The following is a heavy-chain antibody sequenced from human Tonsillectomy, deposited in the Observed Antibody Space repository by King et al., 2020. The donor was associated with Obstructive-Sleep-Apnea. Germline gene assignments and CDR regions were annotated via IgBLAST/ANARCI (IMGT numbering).Heavy chain of an antibody. CDR3: ATYCGGGCSLPRYYYYGMDV. V-gene: IGHV5-10-1*01. CDR1: GYSFTSYW. D-gene: IGHD2-21*02. CDR2: IDPSDSYT. Sequence: VQLVESGAEVKKPGESLRISCKGSGYSFTSYWISWVRQMPGKGLEWMGRIDPSDSYTNYSPSFQGHVTISADKSISTAYLQWSSLKASDTAMYYCATYCGGGCSLPRYYYYGMDVWGQGTTVTVSS. J-gene: IGHJ6*02.